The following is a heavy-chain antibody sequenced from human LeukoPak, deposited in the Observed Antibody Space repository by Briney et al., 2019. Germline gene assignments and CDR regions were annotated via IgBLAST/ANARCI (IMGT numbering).Heavy chain of an antibody. D-gene: IGHD5-12*01. CDR3: ARGRDVDIVATALGY. V-gene: IGHV3-64*01. J-gene: IGHJ4*02. Sequence: GGSLRLSCAASGFTFSSYAMHWVRQAPGKGLESVSAIISNGGSTYYANSVKGRFTISRDNSKNTLYLQMGSLRAEDMAVYYCARGRDVDIVATALGYWGQGTLVTVSS. CDR2: IISNGGST. CDR1: GFTFSSYA.